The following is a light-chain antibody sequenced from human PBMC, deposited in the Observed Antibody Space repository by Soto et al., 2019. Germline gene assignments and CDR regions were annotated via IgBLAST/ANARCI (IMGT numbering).Light chain of an antibody. CDR2: GAS. Sequence: EIVMTQSPAILSVSPGERATVSSRASQSVSSKLAWYQQKPGQAPRLFIYGASTRATGIPARFSGSGSGTEFTLTISSLQSEDFAVYYCQQYNNWVTFGQGTKVEIK. CDR1: QSVSSK. CDR3: QQYNNWVT. J-gene: IGKJ1*01. V-gene: IGKV3-15*01.